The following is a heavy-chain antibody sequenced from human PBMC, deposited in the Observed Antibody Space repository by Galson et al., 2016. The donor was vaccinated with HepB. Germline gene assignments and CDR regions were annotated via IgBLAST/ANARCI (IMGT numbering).Heavy chain of an antibody. J-gene: IGHJ5*02. V-gene: IGHV4-39*07. CDR3: ARGLLGGRAT. D-gene: IGHD3-16*01. Sequence: LVKPTQTLTLTCTFSGFSLSTSGVGVGWIRQPPGKGLEWIGEIDHSGSTNYNPSLKSRVTISVDTSKNQFSLQLTSVTAADTAVYYCARGLLGGRATWGQGTLVTVSS. CDR2: IDHSGST. CDR1: GFSLSTSGVG.